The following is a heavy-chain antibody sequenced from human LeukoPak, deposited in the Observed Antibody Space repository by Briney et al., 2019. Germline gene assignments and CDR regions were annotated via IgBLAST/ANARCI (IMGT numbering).Heavy chain of an antibody. V-gene: IGHV5-10-1*01. J-gene: IGHJ4*02. CDR2: IDPSDSYT. Sequence: GESLKISCKGSGYSFTSYWISWVRQMPGKGLEWMGRIDPSDSYTNYSPSFQGHVTISADKSISTAYLQWSSLKASDTAVYYCAILASSWFDYWGQGTLVTVSS. CDR3: AILASSWFDY. D-gene: IGHD6-13*01. CDR1: GYSFTSYW.